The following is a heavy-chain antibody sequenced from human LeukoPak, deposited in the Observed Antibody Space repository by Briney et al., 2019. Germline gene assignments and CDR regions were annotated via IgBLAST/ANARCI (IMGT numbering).Heavy chain of an antibody. D-gene: IGHD6-13*01. CDR3: ASRLYSSSWYDRNPPYDY. CDR2: INHNGST. Sequence: SETLSLTCAVSGGSFSGYYWSWIRQPPGKGLEWMGEINHNGSTNYTPSLKSRVTISVDTPKNQFSLKLSSVTAADTAVYYCASRLYSSSWYDRNPPYDYWGQGTLVTVSS. V-gene: IGHV4-34*01. CDR1: GGSFSGYY. J-gene: IGHJ4*02.